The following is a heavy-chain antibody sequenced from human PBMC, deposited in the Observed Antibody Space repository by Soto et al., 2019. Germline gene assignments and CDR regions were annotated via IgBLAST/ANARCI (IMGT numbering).Heavy chain of an antibody. D-gene: IGHD2-2*01. J-gene: IGHJ5*02. V-gene: IGHV4-59*01. Sequence: SQTLSLTCPVSGCSIGSFYWHCIRQPPGKGLEWMGYVDYIGNTNYSPSLKSRATISLDTSKNRVSLKLSSVTAADTAVHYCARGNLSYQHFDPRRQGSLDSV. CDR2: VDYIGNT. CDR1: GCSIGSFY. CDR3: ARGNLSYQHFDP.